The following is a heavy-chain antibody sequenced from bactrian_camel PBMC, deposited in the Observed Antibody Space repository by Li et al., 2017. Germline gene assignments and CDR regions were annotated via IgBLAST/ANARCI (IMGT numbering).Heavy chain of an antibody. J-gene: IGHJ6*01. CDR3: AAVRYGGSWYPLCRARSADFGY. D-gene: IGHD6*01. V-gene: IGHV3S1*01. CDR2: ITTGTGNT. CDR1: VYTYSTNC. Sequence: QVQLVESGGGSVQAGGSLRLSCAASVYTYSTNCIGWFRQTPGKEREGVATITTGTGNTDYADSVKGRFTISKDGAKNILYLQMTNLKPEDTAMYYCAAVRYGGSWYPLCRARSADFGYWGQGTQVTVS.